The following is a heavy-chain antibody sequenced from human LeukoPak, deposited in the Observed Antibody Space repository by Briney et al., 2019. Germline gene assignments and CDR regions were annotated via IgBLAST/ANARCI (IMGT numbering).Heavy chain of an antibody. V-gene: IGHV1-18*04. CDR1: GYTFTSYY. Sequence: ASVKVFCKASGYTFTSYYMHWVRQAPGQGLEWMGWISAYNGNTNYAQKLQGRVTMTTDTSTSTAYMELRSLRSDDTAVYYCARVRFLEWLLSAVYYYYYMDVWGKGTTVTVSS. D-gene: IGHD3-3*01. CDR2: ISAYNGNT. J-gene: IGHJ6*03. CDR3: ARVRFLEWLLSAVYYYYYMDV.